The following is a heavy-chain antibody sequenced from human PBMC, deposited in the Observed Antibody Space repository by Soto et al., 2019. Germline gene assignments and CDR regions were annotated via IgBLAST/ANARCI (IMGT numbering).Heavy chain of an antibody. V-gene: IGHV3-23*01. J-gene: IGHJ5*02. Sequence: EVRLLESGGGLAQPGGSRRLSCAASGFTFSSSAMNWVRQAPGKGLEWVSSIRVGGGDTFYADSVRGRFTVSRDISRITLYLQMNSLRAEDTAIYYCAKCSVGTVRTSGWCNWFDPWGQGNLVTVSS. CDR3: AKCSVGTVRTSGWCNWFDP. CDR1: GFTFSSSA. CDR2: IRVGGGDT. D-gene: IGHD6-19*01.